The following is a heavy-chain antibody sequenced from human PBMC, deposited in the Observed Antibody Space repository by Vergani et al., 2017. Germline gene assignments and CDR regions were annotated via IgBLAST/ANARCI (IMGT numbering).Heavy chain of an antibody. CDR1: GFTFSSYE. CDR2: ISSSGSTI. D-gene: IGHD3-3*01. J-gene: IGHJ3*02. Sequence: EVQLVESGGGLVQPGGSLRLSCAASGFTFSSYEMNWVRQAPGKGLEWVSYISSSGSTIYYADSVKGRFTISRDNAKNSLYLQMNSLRAEDTAVYYCAGDRGYDFWSGSNWGGGAFDIWGQGTMVTVSS. V-gene: IGHV3-48*03. CDR3: AGDRGYDFWSGSNWGGGAFDI.